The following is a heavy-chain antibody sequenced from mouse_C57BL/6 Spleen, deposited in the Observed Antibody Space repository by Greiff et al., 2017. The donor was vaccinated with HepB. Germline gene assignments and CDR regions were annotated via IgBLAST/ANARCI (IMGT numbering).Heavy chain of an antibody. CDR2: ISYSGST. CDR3: ARRFHYYGSSYWYFDV. CDR1: GYSITSDY. V-gene: IGHV3-8*01. D-gene: IGHD1-1*01. Sequence: EVQRVESGPGLAKPSQTLSLTCSVTGYSITSDYWNWIRKFPGNKLEYMGYISYSGSTYYNPSLKSRISITRDTSKNQYYLQLNSVTTEDTATYYCARRFHYYGSSYWYFDVWGTGTTVTVSS. J-gene: IGHJ1*03.